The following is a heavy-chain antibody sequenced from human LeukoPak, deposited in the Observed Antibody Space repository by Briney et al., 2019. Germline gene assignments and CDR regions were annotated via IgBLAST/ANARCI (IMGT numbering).Heavy chain of an antibody. V-gene: IGHV1-69*13. D-gene: IGHD3-10*01. Sequence: SVKVSCKASGGTFNSYAISWVRQAPGQGLEWMGGIIPIFGTADYAQKFQGRVTITADESTSTAYMELSSLRSEDTAVYYCARKVLFGEGFDPWGQGTLVTVSS. CDR1: GGTFNSYA. CDR2: IIPIFGTA. CDR3: ARKVLFGEGFDP. J-gene: IGHJ5*02.